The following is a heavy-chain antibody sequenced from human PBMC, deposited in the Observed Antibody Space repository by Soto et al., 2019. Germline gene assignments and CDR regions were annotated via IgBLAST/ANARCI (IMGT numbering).Heavy chain of an antibody. CDR2: IIPILGIA. CDR1: GGTFSSYT. V-gene: IGHV1-69*02. J-gene: IGHJ6*02. Sequence: QVQLVQSGAEVKKPGSSVKVSCKASGGTFSSYTISWVRQAPGQGLEWMGRIIPILGIANYAQKFQGRVTIPADKSKSTAYMELTSMRSEYTAVYYCARAGAYYYCMDVWGQGTTVTVSS. D-gene: IGHD3-10*01. CDR3: ARAGAYYYCMDV.